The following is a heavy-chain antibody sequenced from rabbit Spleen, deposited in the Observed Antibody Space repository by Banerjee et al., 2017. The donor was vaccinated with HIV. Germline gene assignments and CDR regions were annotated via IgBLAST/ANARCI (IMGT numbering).Heavy chain of an antibody. CDR2: IYTGSGGT. CDR3: ARDTSSSFSSYGMDL. V-gene: IGHV1S40*01. D-gene: IGHD1-1*01. CDR1: GFSFSSGHW. Sequence: QSLEESGGDLVKPGASLTLTCKASGFSFSSGHWICWVRQAPGKGLEWIACIYTGSGGTYFASWVNGRFTISKTSSTTVTLQMTSLTAADTATYFCARDTSSSFSSYGMDLWGPGTLVTVS. J-gene: IGHJ6*01.